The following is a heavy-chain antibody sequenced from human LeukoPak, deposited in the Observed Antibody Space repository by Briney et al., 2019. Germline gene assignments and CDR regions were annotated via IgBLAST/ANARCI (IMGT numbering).Heavy chain of an antibody. Sequence: SSDTVALTCTVSGYSISRGYYWGWIRQPPGKGLEWMGGLYQRESSYYKPFLRRRHPISVDTSKNQFSLTLSSVTAADTAVYYCASVRYAFDIWGQGTMVTVSS. CDR2: LYQRESS. CDR3: ASVRYAFDI. V-gene: IGHV4-38-2*02. D-gene: IGHD6-6*01. CDR1: GYSISRGYY. J-gene: IGHJ3*02.